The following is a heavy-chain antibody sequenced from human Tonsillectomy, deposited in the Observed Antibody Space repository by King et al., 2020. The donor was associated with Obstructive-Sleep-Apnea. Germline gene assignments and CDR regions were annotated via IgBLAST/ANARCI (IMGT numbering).Heavy chain of an antibody. CDR3: ARLWQSWKSEFDY. CDR1: GFTVSSNY. CDR2: IYSDGST. J-gene: IGHJ4*02. Sequence: VQLVESGGDLVQPGGSLRLSCAASGFTVSSNYMSWVRQAPGKGLEWISVIYSDGSTYYADSVKGRFTISRDNSKNTLYLQMNSLRAEDTAVYYCARLWQSWKSEFDYWGQGTLVTVSS. V-gene: IGHV3-66*04. D-gene: IGHD3-16*01.